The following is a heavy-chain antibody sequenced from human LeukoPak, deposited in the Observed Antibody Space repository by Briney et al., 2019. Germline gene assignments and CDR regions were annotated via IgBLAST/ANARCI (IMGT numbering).Heavy chain of an antibody. CDR3: ATTRWTSERGGFDY. D-gene: IGHD1-1*01. CDR2: IHYTGNT. Sequence: KPSETLSLTCTVDSISTNGYYWGWIRQPPGKGLEWIGSIHYTGNTYYNPSLESRVTVSVDTSKNQFSLKLSSVTAADTAVYYCATTRWTSERGGFDYWGQGTLVTVSS. V-gene: IGHV4-39*01. CDR1: SISTNGYY. J-gene: IGHJ4*02.